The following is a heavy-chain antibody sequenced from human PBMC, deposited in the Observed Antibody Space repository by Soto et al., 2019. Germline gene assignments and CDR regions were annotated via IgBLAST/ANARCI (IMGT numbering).Heavy chain of an antibody. J-gene: IGHJ4*02. CDR1: GFTFSSFA. CDR2: ISGRGASI. Sequence: EVHLLESGGGLIQPGGSLRLSCAASGFTFSSFAMSWVRQSPGKGLEWVSSISGRGASIFYADSVKGRFTISRDTSKNILYLQMNSLRVEDTALYHCAKGGGGTCYSGSDFWGRGTLVTVAS. CDR3: AKGGGGTCYSGSDF. V-gene: IGHV3-23*01. D-gene: IGHD2-15*01.